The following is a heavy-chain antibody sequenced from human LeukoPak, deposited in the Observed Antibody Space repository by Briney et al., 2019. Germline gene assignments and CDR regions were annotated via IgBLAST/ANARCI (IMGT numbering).Heavy chain of an antibody. CDR3: ARRTRRGIAACPEVFDY. Sequence: KPSETLSLTCAVYGVSFSGYYWSWLRQPPGKGLEWIGEINHSGSTNYNPSLKSRVTISVDTSKNQFSLKLSSVTAADTAVYYCARRTRRGIAACPEVFDYWGQGTLVTVSS. J-gene: IGHJ4*02. D-gene: IGHD6-6*01. CDR2: INHSGST. CDR1: GVSFSGYY. V-gene: IGHV4-34*01.